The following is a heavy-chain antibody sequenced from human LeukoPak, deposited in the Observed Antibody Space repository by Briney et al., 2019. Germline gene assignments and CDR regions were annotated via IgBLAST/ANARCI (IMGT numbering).Heavy chain of an antibody. Sequence: ASVKVSCKASGYTFTKYVLHWVRRAPGQRPEWMGWINVGNGDTKYSQKFQGRVIIAGDTSASTAYMELSSLKSEDTAVYYCARDRGGTGDFDYWGQGTQVTVSS. CDR3: ARDRGGTGDFDY. CDR2: INVGNGDT. CDR1: GYTFTKYV. J-gene: IGHJ4*02. D-gene: IGHD1-1*01. V-gene: IGHV1-3*01.